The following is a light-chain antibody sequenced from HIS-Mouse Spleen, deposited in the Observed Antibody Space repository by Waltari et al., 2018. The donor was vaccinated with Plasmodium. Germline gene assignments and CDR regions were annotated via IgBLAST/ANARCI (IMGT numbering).Light chain of an antibody. J-gene: IGLJ2*01. CDR3: QTWGTGMGV. V-gene: IGLV4-69*01. CDR2: LNSDGSH. CDR1: SGHSSYA. Sequence: QLVLTQSPSASASLAASVKLTCTLSSGHSSYAIACPQQQPGKGPRYLMKLNSDGSHSKGDGIPDRFSGSSSGAERYLTISSLQSEDEADYYCQTWGTGMGVFGGGTKLTVL.